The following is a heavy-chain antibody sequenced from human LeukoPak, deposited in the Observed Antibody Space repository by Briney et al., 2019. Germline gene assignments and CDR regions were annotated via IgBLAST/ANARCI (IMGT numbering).Heavy chain of an antibody. Sequence: GGSLRLPCAASGFTFSSYAMSWVRQAPGKGLEWVSYISSSSSTIYYADSVKGRFTISRDNAKNSLYLQMNSLRAEDTAVYYCAILGRTAVVRGVISPLDYWGQGTLVTVSS. J-gene: IGHJ4*02. CDR2: ISSSSSTI. V-gene: IGHV3-48*04. D-gene: IGHD3-10*01. CDR1: GFTFSSYA. CDR3: AILGRTAVVRGVISPLDY.